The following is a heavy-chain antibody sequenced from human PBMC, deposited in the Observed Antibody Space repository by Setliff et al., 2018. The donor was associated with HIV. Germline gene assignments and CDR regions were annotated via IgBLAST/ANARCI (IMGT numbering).Heavy chain of an antibody. J-gene: IGHJ4*02. D-gene: IGHD6-19*01. V-gene: IGHV3-23*01. CDR1: GFTFSGYW. Sequence: PGGSLRLSCAASGFTFSGYWMSWVRQAPGKGLEWVSAIVGGASSTVYADSVKGRFTISRDNSKNTLYLQMNSLRPEDTAIYYCAKLAPSYSSGKDDFWGQGTLVTAPQ. CDR3: AKLAPSYSSGKDDF. CDR2: IVGGASST.